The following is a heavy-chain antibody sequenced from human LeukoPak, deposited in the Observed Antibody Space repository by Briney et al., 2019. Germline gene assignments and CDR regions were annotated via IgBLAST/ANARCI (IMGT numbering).Heavy chain of an antibody. Sequence: GGSLRLSCTSSGFTFGTYAVSWFRQAPGKGLEWVANISPDGSDKYYVDSVRGRFTISRGNAQNSVNLQMNSLRAEDSAVYYCGRWGVNAGLDRWGQGTLVSVAS. CDR2: ISPDGSDK. D-gene: IGHD3-10*01. CDR1: GFTFGTYA. J-gene: IGHJ5*02. V-gene: IGHV3-7*01. CDR3: GRWGVNAGLDR.